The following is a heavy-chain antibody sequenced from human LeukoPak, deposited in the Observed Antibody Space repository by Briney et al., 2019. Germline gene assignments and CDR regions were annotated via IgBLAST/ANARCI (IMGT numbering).Heavy chain of an antibody. J-gene: IGHJ4*02. V-gene: IGHV4-59*01. CDR3: ARDKSAHFDY. CDR2: IHYSGST. CDR1: GGSISSYY. Sequence: SETLPLTCTVSGGSISSYYWSWIRQPPGKGLEWIGYIHYSGSTNYNPSLKSRVTISVDTSKNQFSLKLSSVTAADTAVYYCARDKSAHFDYWGQGTLVTVSS.